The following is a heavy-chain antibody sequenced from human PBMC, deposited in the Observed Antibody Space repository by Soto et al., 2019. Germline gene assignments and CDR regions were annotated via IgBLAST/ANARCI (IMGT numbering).Heavy chain of an antibody. CDR1: GFTFSSYA. CDR2: ISYDGSNK. V-gene: IGHV3-30-3*01. CDR3: AREVIAAS. D-gene: IGHD6-6*01. Sequence: QVQLVESGGGVVQPGRSLRLSCAASGFTFSSYAMHWVRQAPGKGLEWVAVISYDGSNKYYADSVKGRFTISSDNSKNTLYLQMNSLRAEDTAVYYCAREVIAASWGQGTMVTVSS. J-gene: IGHJ3*01.